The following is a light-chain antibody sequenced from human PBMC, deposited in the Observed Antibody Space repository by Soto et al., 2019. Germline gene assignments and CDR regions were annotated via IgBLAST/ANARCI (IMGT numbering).Light chain of an antibody. V-gene: IGKV1-39*01. Sequence: DIQMTQSPSSLSASVGDRVIITCRASQSISSCLSWYQQKPGKAPKLLIYAASSLQSGVPSRFSGSGSGTDFTLTISSLRPEDFATYYCQQSYSTPSITFGQGTRLEIK. CDR1: QSISSC. CDR3: QQSYSTPSIT. J-gene: IGKJ5*01. CDR2: AAS.